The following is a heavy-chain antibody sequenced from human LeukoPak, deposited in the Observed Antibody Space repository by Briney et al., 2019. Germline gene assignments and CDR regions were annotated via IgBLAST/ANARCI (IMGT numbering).Heavy chain of an antibody. V-gene: IGHV4-34*01. CDR3: ARETSLFRGTYYFDY. CDR2: INHSGST. CDR1: GGSFSGYY. J-gene: IGHJ4*02. D-gene: IGHD3-16*01. Sequence: IPSETLSLTCAVYGGSFSGYYWSWIRQPPGKGLEWIGEINHSGSTNYNPSLKSRVTISVDTSKNQFSLKLSSVTAADTAVYYCARETSLFRGTYYFDYWGQGTLVTVSS.